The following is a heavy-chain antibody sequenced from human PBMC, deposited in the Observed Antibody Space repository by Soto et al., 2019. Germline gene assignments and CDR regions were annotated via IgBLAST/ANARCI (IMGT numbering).Heavy chain of an antibody. CDR2: IWYDGSNK. CDR3: ASKESFWSGYYLGVYYYYGMDV. D-gene: IGHD3-3*01. Sequence: GGSLRLSCAASGFTFSSYGMHWVRQAPGKGLEWVAVIWYDGSNKYYADSVKGRFTISRDNSKNTLYLQMNSLRAEDTAVYYCASKESFWSGYYLGVYYYYGMDVWGQGTTVTVSS. CDR1: GFTFSSYG. V-gene: IGHV3-33*01. J-gene: IGHJ6*02.